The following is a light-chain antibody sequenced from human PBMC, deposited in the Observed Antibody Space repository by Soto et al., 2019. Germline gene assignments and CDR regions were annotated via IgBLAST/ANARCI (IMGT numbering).Light chain of an antibody. V-gene: IGKV3-11*01. J-gene: IGKJ5*01. CDR1: QSVGTS. Sequence: EVVLTQSPATLSLSPGERATLSCRASQSVGTSLAWFQQRPGQAPRLLIYDGSYRATDIPARFSGSGSGTAFSLTISSLEPDAFAVYYCQQRRSWPRSITFGQGTRLEIK. CDR3: QQRRSWPRSIT. CDR2: DGS.